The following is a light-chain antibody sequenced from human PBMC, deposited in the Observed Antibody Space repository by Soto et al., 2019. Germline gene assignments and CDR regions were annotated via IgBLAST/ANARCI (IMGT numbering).Light chain of an antibody. Sequence: DIVMTQFPDSLAVSLGEMATINCKSSQSVLYSSNNKKYLDWYQQKRGKPPKXVIYWASTRESGVPERFSGSGSGTDFTLTFSSLQAEDLEVDYCQQYYSIPRTFGQGTKVDIK. V-gene: IGKV4-1*01. CDR2: WAS. CDR1: QSVLYSSNNKKY. CDR3: QQYYSIPRT. J-gene: IGKJ1*01.